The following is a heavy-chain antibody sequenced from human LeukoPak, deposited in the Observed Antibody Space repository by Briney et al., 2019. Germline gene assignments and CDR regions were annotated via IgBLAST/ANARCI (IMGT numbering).Heavy chain of an antibody. CDR3: ARDQILNGMGV. V-gene: IGHV4-59*01. D-gene: IGHD2-8*01. Sequence: SETLSLTCTVSGXSISSYYWSWIRQPPGKGLEWIGYIYYSGSTNYNPSLKSRVTISVDTSKNQFSLKLSSVTAADTAVYYCARDQILNGMGVWGQGTTVTVSS. J-gene: IGHJ6*02. CDR2: IYYSGST. CDR1: GXSISSYY.